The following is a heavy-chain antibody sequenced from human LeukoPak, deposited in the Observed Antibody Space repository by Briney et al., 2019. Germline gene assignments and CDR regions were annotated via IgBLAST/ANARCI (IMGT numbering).Heavy chain of an antibody. D-gene: IGHD6-6*01. Sequence: GSLRLSCAASGFTFSSYAMSWVRQAPGKGLEWVSSISSSSSYIYYADSVKGRFTISRDNAKNSLYLQINSLRAEDTAVYHCARDLEYSSSLGWFDPWGQGTLVTVSS. J-gene: IGHJ5*02. V-gene: IGHV3-21*01. CDR3: ARDLEYSSSLGWFDP. CDR1: GFTFSSYA. CDR2: ISSSSSYI.